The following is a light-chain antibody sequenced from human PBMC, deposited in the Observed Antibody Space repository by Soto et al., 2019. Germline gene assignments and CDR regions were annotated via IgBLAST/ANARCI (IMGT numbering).Light chain of an antibody. CDR1: QSVSGNY. CDR3: QQYGSSPPYT. J-gene: IGKJ2*01. Sequence: EIVLTQSPGTLSLSPGERATLSCRGSQSVSGNYLAWYQQKPGQSPRLLIYGSSDRATGIPDRFSGSGSGTDFTLTITRVEPEDFAVYYCQQYGSSPPYTFGQGTKLEIK. V-gene: IGKV3-20*01. CDR2: GSS.